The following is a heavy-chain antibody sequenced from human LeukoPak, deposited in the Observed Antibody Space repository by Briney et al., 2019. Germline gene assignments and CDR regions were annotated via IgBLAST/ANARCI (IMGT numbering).Heavy chain of an antibody. D-gene: IGHD3-10*01. CDR2: IIPIFGTA. Sequence: ASVKVSCKASGGTFSSYAISWVRQAPGQGLEWMGGIIPIFGTANYAQKFQGRVTITADKSTSTAYMELSSLRSEDTAVYYCARAQLLWFGESSYYFDYWGQGTLVTVSS. CDR1: GGTFSSYA. CDR3: ARAQLLWFGESSYYFDY. V-gene: IGHV1-69*06. J-gene: IGHJ4*02.